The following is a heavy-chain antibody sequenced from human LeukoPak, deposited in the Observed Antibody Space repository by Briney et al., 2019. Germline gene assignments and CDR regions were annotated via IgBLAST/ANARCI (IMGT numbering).Heavy chain of an antibody. D-gene: IGHD3/OR15-3a*01. V-gene: IGHV3-21*05. CDR3: ARWTSYYFDY. CDR1: GFMFSSYS. Sequence: GGSLRLSCAASGFMFSSYSMNWVRQAPGKGLEWVSYISSNSRYTNYADSVKGRFTTSRDNAKNSLYLEMNSLRAEDTAVYYCARWTSYYFDYWGQGTLVTVSS. CDR2: ISSNSRYT. J-gene: IGHJ4*02.